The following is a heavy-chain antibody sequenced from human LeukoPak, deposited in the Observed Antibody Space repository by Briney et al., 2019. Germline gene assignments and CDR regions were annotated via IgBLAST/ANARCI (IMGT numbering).Heavy chain of an antibody. D-gene: IGHD6-19*01. J-gene: IGHJ4*02. V-gene: IGHV4-59*12. CDR1: GGSIISYY. Sequence: SETLSLTCTVSGGSIISYYWSWIRQPPGKGLEWIGYIYYSGSTNYNPSLKSRVTISVDTSKNQFSLKLSSVTAADTAVYYCAREEIAVAGPLGNYWGQGTLVTVSS. CDR2: IYYSGST. CDR3: AREEIAVAGPLGNY.